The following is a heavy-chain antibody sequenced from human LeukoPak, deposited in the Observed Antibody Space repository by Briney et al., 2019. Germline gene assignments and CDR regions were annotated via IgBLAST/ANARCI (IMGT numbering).Heavy chain of an antibody. Sequence: SETLSLTCTVSGGSISSYYWSWIRQPPGKGLEWIGYIYYSGSTNYNPSLKSRVTISVDTSKNQFPLKLSSVTAADTAVYYCARHSVTSPYYFDYWGQGTLVTVSS. CDR2: IYYSGST. CDR3: ARHSVTSPYYFDY. CDR1: GGSISSYY. V-gene: IGHV4-59*08. J-gene: IGHJ4*02. D-gene: IGHD3-3*01.